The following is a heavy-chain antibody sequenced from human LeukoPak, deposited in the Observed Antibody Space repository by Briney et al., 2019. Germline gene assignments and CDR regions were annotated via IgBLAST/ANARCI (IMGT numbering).Heavy chain of an antibody. CDR2: IRGSSDVI. J-gene: IGHJ4*02. V-gene: IGHV3-23*01. CDR3: AKDQSASSTFDS. Sequence: GGSLRLSCAASGFTFSSHAMSWVRQAPGKGLEWISLIRGSSDVIEYADSVRGRFTISRDNSKNTVSLQMNNLRAEDTAVYYCAKDQSASSTFDSWGQGTLVTVSS. CDR1: GFTFSSHA.